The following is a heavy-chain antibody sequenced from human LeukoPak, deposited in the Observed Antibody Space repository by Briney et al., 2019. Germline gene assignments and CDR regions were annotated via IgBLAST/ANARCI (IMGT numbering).Heavy chain of an antibody. Sequence: SETLSLTCTVSNGSISSDTYFWSWIRQPAGKGLEWIGRMSSSGISTYSPSLKSRVTISIDTSRNQFSMNLNSVTAADTAVYYCARDRSLFYYDSSDGAAFDIWGQGTMVTVSS. CDR2: MSSSGIS. D-gene: IGHD3-22*01. CDR1: NGSISSDTYF. V-gene: IGHV4-61*02. CDR3: ARDRSLFYYDSSDGAAFDI. J-gene: IGHJ3*02.